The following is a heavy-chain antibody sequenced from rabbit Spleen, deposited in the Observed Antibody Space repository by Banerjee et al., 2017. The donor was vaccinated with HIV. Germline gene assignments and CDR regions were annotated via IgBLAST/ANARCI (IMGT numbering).Heavy chain of an antibody. V-gene: IGHV1S47*01. CDR2: IYNGDGST. CDR1: GFDFSSAW. Sequence: QEQLVESGGGLVQPGGSLKLSCSASGFDFSSAWMCWVRQAPGKGPQCIACIYNGDGSTYYASWVNGRFTISRSTSLNTVTLQMTSLTAADTATYFCARVSGSGWPFKLWGPGTLVTVS. J-gene: IGHJ4*01. D-gene: IGHD1-1*01. CDR3: ARVSGSGWPFKL.